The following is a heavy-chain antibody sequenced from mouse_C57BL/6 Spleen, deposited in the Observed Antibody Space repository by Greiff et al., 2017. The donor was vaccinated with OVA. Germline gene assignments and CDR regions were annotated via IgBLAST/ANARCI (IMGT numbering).Heavy chain of an antibody. Sequence: QVQLQQSGAELVKPGASVKLSCKASGYTFTSYWMQWVKQRPGQGLEWIGEIDPSDSYTNYNQKFKGKATLTVDTYSSTAYMQLSSLTSEDSAVYYCARRTTVVATRCFDVWGTGTTGTVSS. V-gene: IGHV1-50*01. CDR2: IDPSDSYT. CDR3: ARRTTVVATRCFDV. J-gene: IGHJ1*03. D-gene: IGHD1-1*01. CDR1: GYTFTSYW.